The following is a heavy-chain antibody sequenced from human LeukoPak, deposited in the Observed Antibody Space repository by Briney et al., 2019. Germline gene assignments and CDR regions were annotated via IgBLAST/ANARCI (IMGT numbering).Heavy chain of an antibody. Sequence: GGSLRLSCAASGFTFDDYGMSWVRQAPGKGLEWVSGINWNGGRAGYADSVKGRFTISRDNAKSSLYLQMNSLRAEDTALYYCARGSEGYSSGWYLGYWGQGTLVTVSS. V-gene: IGHV3-20*04. D-gene: IGHD6-19*01. CDR2: INWNGGRA. CDR3: ARGSEGYSSGWYLGY. CDR1: GFTFDDYG. J-gene: IGHJ4*02.